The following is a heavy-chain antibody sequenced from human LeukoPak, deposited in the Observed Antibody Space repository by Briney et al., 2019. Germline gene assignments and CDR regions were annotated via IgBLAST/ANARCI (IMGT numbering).Heavy chain of an antibody. D-gene: IGHD3-22*01. V-gene: IGHV4-39*07. CDR2: LYYSGSP. J-gene: IGHJ4*02. CDR3: ARGQWLPVFDF. Sequence: SETLSLTCTVSGVSISSSSYYWGWLRQPPGKGLEWMGSLYYSGSPYYNPSLKSRVTISVDTSKNHFSLKLSSVTAADTAVYYCARGQWLPVFDFWGQGTLVTVSS. CDR1: GVSISSSSYY.